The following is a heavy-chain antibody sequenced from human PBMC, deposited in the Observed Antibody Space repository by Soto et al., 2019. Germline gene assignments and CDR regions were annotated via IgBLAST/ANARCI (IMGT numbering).Heavy chain of an antibody. D-gene: IGHD3-22*01. CDR2: ISYDGSNK. J-gene: IGHJ4*02. CDR1: GFTFSSYA. Sequence: GGSLRLSCAASGFTFSSYAMHWVRQAPGKGLEWVAVISYDGSNKYYADSVKGRFTISRDNSKNTLYLQMNSLRAEDTAVYYCARDLPPYYYDSSGQGPFDYWGQGTLVTVSS. V-gene: IGHV3-30-3*01. CDR3: ARDLPPYYYDSSGQGPFDY.